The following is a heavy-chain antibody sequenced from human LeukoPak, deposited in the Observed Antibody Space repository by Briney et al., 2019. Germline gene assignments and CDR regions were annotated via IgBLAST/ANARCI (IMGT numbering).Heavy chain of an antibody. CDR2: INHSGST. V-gene: IGHV4-34*01. Sequence: PSETLSLTCAVYGGSFSGYYWSWIRQPPGKGLEWIWEINHSGSTNYNPSLKSRVTISVDTSKNQFSLKLSSVTAADTAVYYCARGITGYWGQGTLVTVSS. D-gene: IGHD1-14*01. CDR1: GGSFSGYY. CDR3: ARGITGY. J-gene: IGHJ4*02.